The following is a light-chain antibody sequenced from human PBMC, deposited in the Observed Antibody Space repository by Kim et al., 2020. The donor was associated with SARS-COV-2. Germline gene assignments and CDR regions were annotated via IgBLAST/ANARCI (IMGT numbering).Light chain of an antibody. V-gene: IGLV1-44*01. CDR2: SND. J-gene: IGLJ3*02. CDR1: RSNVGSNT. CDR3: SAWDDSLNGPV. Sequence: QLVLTQPPSASGARGQRVTISCSGSRSNVGSNTINWYQQFPGTAPKLLIYSNDQRPSGVPDRFSGSKSGTSASLAISWLRADDEADYYCSAWDDSLNGPVFGGGTQLTVL.